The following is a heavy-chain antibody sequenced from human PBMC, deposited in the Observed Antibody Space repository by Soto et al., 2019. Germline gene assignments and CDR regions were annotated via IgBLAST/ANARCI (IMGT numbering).Heavy chain of an antibody. CDR2: VYYSGST. CDR1: GDSVSSVSYY. CDR3: AHRPVRGWPPFDY. V-gene: IGHV4-61*01. Sequence: SETLSLTCTVSGDSVSSVSYYWCWIRQPPGKGLEWIGYVYYSGSTDYNPSLKSRVTISVDTSKNQFSLKLSSVTTVDTATYFCAHRPVRGWPPFDYWGQGTLVTVSS. D-gene: IGHD6-19*01. J-gene: IGHJ4*02.